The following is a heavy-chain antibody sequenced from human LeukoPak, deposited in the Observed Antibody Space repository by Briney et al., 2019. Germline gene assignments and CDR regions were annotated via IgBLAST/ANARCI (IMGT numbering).Heavy chain of an antibody. CDR2: INHSGST. D-gene: IGHD6-19*01. Sequence: GSLRLSCAASGFTFSSYVMSWVRQPPGKGLEWIGEINHSGSTNFNPSLKSRVTISVDTSKNQFSLKLSSVTAADTAVYLCARRRSPRYGMDVWGQGTTVTVSS. CDR3: ARRRSPRYGMDV. V-gene: IGHV4-34*01. CDR1: GFTFSSYV. J-gene: IGHJ6*02.